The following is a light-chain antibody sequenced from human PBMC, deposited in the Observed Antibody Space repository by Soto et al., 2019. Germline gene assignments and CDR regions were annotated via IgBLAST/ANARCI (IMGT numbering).Light chain of an antibody. CDR2: AAS. CDR3: QQSYSTPHT. CDR1: QSISSY. V-gene: IGKV1-39*01. Sequence: DLHMTQSPSFLSASLVDMLTITCRASQSISSYLNWYQQKPGKAPKLLIYAASSLQSGVPSRFSGSGSGTDFTLTISSLQPEDFATYYCQQSYSTPHTSGHGTKVDIK. J-gene: IGKJ3*01.